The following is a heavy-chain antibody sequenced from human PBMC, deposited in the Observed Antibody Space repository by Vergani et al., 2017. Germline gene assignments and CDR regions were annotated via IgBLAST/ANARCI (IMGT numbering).Heavy chain of an antibody. D-gene: IGHD2-8*01. CDR3: ARDCTSGGCPDNYGMDV. J-gene: IGHJ6*02. V-gene: IGHV3-21*06. CDR1: GFTFSDFS. Sequence: VQLVESWGGLVKPGGSLRLSCAASGFTFSDFSMSWVRQAPGKGLEWVAFIGSSGPYINYADSVKGRFIISRDNTNNSLFLQLRSLRAEDAAVYYCARDCTSGGCPDNYGMDVWGQGATVTVSS. CDR2: IGSSGPYI.